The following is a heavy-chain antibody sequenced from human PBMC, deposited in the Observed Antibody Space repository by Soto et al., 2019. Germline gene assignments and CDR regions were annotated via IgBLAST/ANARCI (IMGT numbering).Heavy chain of an antibody. Sequence: ASVKVSCKASGYTFTSYGIDGVRQAAGQGLEWLGWISAYDGNTKYAQILQGRVSLTTDTSTNTAYMELRSLRSDDTAMYFCARGGYYDSSGSRNYYYYGMNVWGQGTTVTVSS. D-gene: IGHD3-22*01. J-gene: IGHJ6*02. V-gene: IGHV1-18*01. CDR3: ARGGYYDSSGSRNYYYYGMNV. CDR1: GYTFTSYG. CDR2: ISAYDGNT.